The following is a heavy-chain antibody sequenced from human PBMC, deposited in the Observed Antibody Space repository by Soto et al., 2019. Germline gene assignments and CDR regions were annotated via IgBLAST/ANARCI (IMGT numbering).Heavy chain of an antibody. CDR2: IISGGNT. CDR1: GFTFSNYA. D-gene: IGHD6-19*01. V-gene: IGHV3-23*01. J-gene: IGHJ4*02. CDR3: AKAFYSSDRGEVFDY. Sequence: PGGSLRLSCVASGFTFSNYAMSWVRQAPGKGLEWVSTIISGGNTYYADSVKGRFTISRDNSKNTLYLQMNSLRAEDTAVYYCAKAFYSSDRGEVFDYWGQGTLVTVSS.